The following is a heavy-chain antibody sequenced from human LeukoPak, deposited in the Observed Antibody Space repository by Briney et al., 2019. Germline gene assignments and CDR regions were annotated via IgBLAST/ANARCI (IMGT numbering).Heavy chain of an antibody. V-gene: IGHV4-39*01. D-gene: IGHD2-21*01. CDR3: ARHRGGGGYHYMDV. CDR2: ILHSGYT. Sequence: PSGTLSLTCTVSGGSLGRSNTYWGWIRHTPGKGLEWLWTILHSGYTYNDPSLKSRVTMSVDSSKNKFSLSLSSVTGADTAVYFCARHRGGGGYHYMDVWGKGTTVIVSS. CDR1: GGSLGRSNTY. J-gene: IGHJ6*03.